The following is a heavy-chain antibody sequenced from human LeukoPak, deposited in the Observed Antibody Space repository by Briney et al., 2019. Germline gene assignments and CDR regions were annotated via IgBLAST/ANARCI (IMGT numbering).Heavy chain of an antibody. CDR1: GFTFDDYA. D-gene: IGHD2-2*01. CDR2: ISWNSGSI. J-gene: IGHJ4*02. Sequence: GGSLRLSCAASGFTFDDYAMHWVRQAPGKGLEWVSGISWNSGSIGYADSVKGRFTISRDNAKNSLYLQMNSLRAEDTALYYCAKDLAIDVVVPAAMGFDYWGQGTLVTVSS. V-gene: IGHV3-9*01. CDR3: AKDLAIDVVVPAAMGFDY.